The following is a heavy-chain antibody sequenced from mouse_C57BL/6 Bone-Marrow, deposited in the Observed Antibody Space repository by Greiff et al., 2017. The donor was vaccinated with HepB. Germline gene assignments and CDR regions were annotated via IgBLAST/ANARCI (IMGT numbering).Heavy chain of an antibody. J-gene: IGHJ1*03. CDR1: GYTFTSYW. V-gene: IGHV1-53*01. CDR3: ARWGGSSYEYFDV. Sequence: QVQLQQPGTELVKPGASVKLSCKASGYTFTSYWMHWVKQRPGQGLEWIGNINPSNGGTNYNEKFKIKATLTVDKSSSTAYMQLSSLTSEDSAVYYCARWGGSSYEYFDVWGTGTTVTVSS. CDR2: INPSNGGT. D-gene: IGHD1-1*01.